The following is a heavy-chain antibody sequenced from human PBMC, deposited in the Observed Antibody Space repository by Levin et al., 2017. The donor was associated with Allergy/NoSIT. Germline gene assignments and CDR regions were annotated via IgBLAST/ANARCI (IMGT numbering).Heavy chain of an antibody. CDR1: GGSISSYY. D-gene: IGHD1-26*01. CDR2: IYYSGST. V-gene: IGHV4-59*01. CDR3: AGDSDRGIRDWHAFDI. J-gene: IGHJ3*02. Sequence: SETLSLTCTVSGGSISSYYWSWIRQPPGKGLEWIGYIYYSGSTNYNPSLKSRVTISVDTSKNQFSLKLSSVTAAGTAVYYCAGDSDRGIRDWHAFDIWGQGTMVTVSS.